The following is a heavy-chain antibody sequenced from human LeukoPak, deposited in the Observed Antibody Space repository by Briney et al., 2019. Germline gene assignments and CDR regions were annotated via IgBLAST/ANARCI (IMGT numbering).Heavy chain of an antibody. J-gene: IGHJ4*02. CDR2: IYYSGST. D-gene: IGHD3-3*01. V-gene: IGHV4-30-4*08. CDR3: ASQGFITIFGVVTGAHFDY. CDR1: GGSISSGDYY. Sequence: SQTLSLTCSVSGGSISSGDYYWSWIRQPPGKGLEWIGYIYYSGSTSNNPSLKSRVTISVDTSKNQFSLKLSSVTAADTAVYYCASQGFITIFGVVTGAHFDYWGQGTLVTVSS.